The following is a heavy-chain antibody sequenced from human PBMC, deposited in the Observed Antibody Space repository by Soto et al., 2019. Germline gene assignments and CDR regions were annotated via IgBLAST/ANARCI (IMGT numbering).Heavy chain of an antibody. J-gene: IGHJ3*02. CDR3: AKDPSSGFHPDAFDI. V-gene: IGHV3-23*01. CDR1: GFTFSSYA. CDR2: ISDSGGGT. D-gene: IGHD6-19*01. Sequence: EVQLLESGGGLVQPGGSLRLSCAASGFTFSSYAMSWVRQAPGKGREWVSAISDSGGGTYYADSVKGRFTISRDNSKNTLYLQMNSLRAEDTAVYYCAKDPSSGFHPDAFDIWGQGTMVTVSS.